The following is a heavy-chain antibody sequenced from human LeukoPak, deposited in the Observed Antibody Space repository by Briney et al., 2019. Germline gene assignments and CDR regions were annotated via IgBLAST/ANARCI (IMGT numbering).Heavy chain of an antibody. CDR3: ARVDTAMVDAFDI. CDR2: INPSGGST. CDR1: GYTFTSYY. Sequence: ASVKVSCKASGYTFTSYYMHWVRQAPGQGLEWMGIINPSGGSTSYAQKFQGRVTMTRDMSTSTVYMELSSLRSEDTAVYYCARVDTAMVDAFDIWGQGTMVTVSS. D-gene: IGHD5-18*01. V-gene: IGHV1-46*01. J-gene: IGHJ3*02.